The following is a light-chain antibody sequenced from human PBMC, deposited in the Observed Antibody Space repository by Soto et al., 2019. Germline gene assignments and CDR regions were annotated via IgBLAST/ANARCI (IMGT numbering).Light chain of an antibody. J-gene: IGKJ4*01. CDR1: QGISGY. Sequence: DIQLTQSPSFLSASVGDRVTITCRASQGISGYLAWYQQKPGKAPKLLIYTASTLQSGVPSRFSGSGSGTEFTLTISSLQPEDFATYYCQQLNSYPHTFGGGTNVEIK. CDR2: TAS. V-gene: IGKV1-9*01. CDR3: QQLNSYPHT.